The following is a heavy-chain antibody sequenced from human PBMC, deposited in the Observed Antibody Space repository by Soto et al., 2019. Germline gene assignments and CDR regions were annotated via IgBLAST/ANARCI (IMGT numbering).Heavy chain of an antibody. J-gene: IGHJ5*02. Sequence: PSETLSLTCAVYGGSFSGYYWSWIRQPPGKGLEWIGEINHSGSTNYNPSLKSRVTISVDTSKNQFSLKLSSVTAADTAVYYCAREAKTGDIASRPDPWGQGTLVTVSS. V-gene: IGHV4-34*01. CDR1: GGSFSGYY. CDR3: AREAKTGDIASRPDP. D-gene: IGHD2-15*01. CDR2: INHSGST.